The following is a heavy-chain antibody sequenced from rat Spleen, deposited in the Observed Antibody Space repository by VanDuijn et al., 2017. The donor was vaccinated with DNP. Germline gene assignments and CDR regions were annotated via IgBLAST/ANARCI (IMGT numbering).Heavy chain of an antibody. CDR2: IIYDGSRT. J-gene: IGHJ4*01. Sequence: EVQLVASGGGLVQPGRSLKLSCAASGFTFSDYNMAWVRQAPKKGLEWVATIIYDGSRTYYRDSVKGRFTISRDNAKSTLYLQMDSLRSEDTATYYCATDPGITTMDAWGQGTSVTVSS. CDR1: GFTFSDYN. V-gene: IGHV5S10*01. CDR3: ATDPGITTMDA. D-gene: IGHD1-4*01.